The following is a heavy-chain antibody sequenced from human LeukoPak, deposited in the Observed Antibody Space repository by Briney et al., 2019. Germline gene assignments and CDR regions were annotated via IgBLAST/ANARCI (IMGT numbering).Heavy chain of an antibody. V-gene: IGHV3-74*01. CDR3: ARALEVRSY. CDR1: GFTFSSYW. CDR2: INSDGSST. Sequence: PGGSLRLSCAASGFTFSSYWMHRVRQAPGKGLVWVSRINSDGSSTRYPDSVNGRFTISRDNAKNPLYLQMNSLRAEDTAVYYCARALEVRSYWGQGTLVTVSS. J-gene: IGHJ4*02. D-gene: IGHD3-10*01.